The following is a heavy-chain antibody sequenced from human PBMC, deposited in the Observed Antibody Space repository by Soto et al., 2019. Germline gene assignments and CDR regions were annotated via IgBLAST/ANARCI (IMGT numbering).Heavy chain of an antibody. CDR1: GYTFTSYG. CDR2: ISAYNANT. J-gene: IGHJ4*02. Sequence: QVQLVQSGAKVKKPGASVKVSCKASGYTFTSYGISWVRQAPGQGLEWMGWISAYNANTNCAQKPPGRVTMTPDTSTNTAATELRSLRSDDTAVYYWAREYGSGSRFDYWGQGTLVTVSS. V-gene: IGHV1-18*01. D-gene: IGHD3-10*01. CDR3: AREYGSGSRFDY.